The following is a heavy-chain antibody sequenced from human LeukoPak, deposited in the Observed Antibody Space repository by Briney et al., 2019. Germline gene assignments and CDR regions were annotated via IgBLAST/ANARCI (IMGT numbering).Heavy chain of an antibody. J-gene: IGHJ3*01. CDR3: AKDYRGSGYFFDV. Sequence: GGPLRLSCTGLGSTFRNYAMTWGRQAPGKGLEWGSVISGNGDITYTAHSSKGRFTISRANSKTTLSLPMNSLRARNTAINTCAKDYRGSGYFFDVWGQGTMVAVSS. V-gene: IGHV3-23*01. CDR1: GSTFRNYA. CDR2: ISGNGDIT. D-gene: IGHD3-3*01.